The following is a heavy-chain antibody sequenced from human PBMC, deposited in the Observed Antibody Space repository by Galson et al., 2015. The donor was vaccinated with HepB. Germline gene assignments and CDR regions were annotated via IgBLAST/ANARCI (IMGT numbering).Heavy chain of an antibody. D-gene: IGHD1-26*01. J-gene: IGHJ4*02. CDR3: VRERYSDSSGSLLNY. CDR2: INEDGSEK. Sequence: SLRLSCAASGFTFSNHWMSWVRQGPGKGLEWVANINEDGSEKYYVDSVKGRFTISRDNARNSLSLQMNSLRAEDTAIYYCVRERYSDSSGSLLNYWGQGTLVTVSS. CDR1: GFTFSNHW. V-gene: IGHV3-7*03.